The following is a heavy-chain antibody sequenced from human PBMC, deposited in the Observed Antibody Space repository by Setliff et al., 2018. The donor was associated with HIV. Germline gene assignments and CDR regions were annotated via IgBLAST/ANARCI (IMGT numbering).Heavy chain of an antibody. Sequence: SENLSLTCAVSGGSISSSSYFWGWIRQPPGKGLEWIGSMHYSGTTYYNLSLKSRATISVDTSKNQFSLNLRSVTAADTAVYYCARDMTYFYDSSGSLGWFDPWGQGTLVTVSS. CDR1: GGSISSSSYF. V-gene: IGHV4-39*07. D-gene: IGHD3-22*01. CDR2: MHYSGTT. J-gene: IGHJ5*02. CDR3: ARDMTYFYDSSGSLGWFDP.